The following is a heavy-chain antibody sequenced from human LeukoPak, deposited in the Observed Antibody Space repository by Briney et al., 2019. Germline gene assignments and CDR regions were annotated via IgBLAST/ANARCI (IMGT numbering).Heavy chain of an antibody. Sequence: GGSLRLSCAASGFTFSSCAMSWVRQAPGKGLEWVSTIIDSGNSIYYADSAEGRFTISRDNSKNTLYLQMNSLRAGDTAVYYCAKDPIFSGSYGVFDYWAWEPWSPSPQ. CDR2: IIDSGNSI. CDR3: AKDPIFSGSYGVFDY. D-gene: IGHD1-26*01. V-gene: IGHV3-23*01. J-gene: IGHJ4*02. CDR1: GFTFSSCA.